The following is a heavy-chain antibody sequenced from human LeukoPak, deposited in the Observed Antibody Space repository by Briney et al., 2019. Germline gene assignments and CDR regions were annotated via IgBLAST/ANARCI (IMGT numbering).Heavy chain of an antibody. J-gene: IGHJ4*02. CDR1: GGSISSYD. V-gene: IGHV4-59*08. CDR3: ARHFKGILTGYSYFDY. Sequence: SETLSLTCTVSGGSISSYDWSWIRQPPGKGLEWIGYIYYSGSTNYNPSLKSRVTISVDTSKNQFSLKLSSVTAADTAVYYCARHFKGILTGYSYFDYWGQGTLVTVSS. D-gene: IGHD3-9*01. CDR2: IYYSGST.